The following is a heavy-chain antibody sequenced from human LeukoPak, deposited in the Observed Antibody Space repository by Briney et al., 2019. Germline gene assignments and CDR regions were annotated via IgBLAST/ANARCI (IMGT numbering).Heavy chain of an antibody. CDR1: GFTFRSYA. Sequence: PGGSLRLSCAASGFTFRSYAMSWVRQAPGKGLEWVSGISGGSHTTNYVDSVEGRFTISRDNPKNTLYLQMDSLRAEDTAVYFCAKGYYYDSSYHSDYWGQGTLVTVSS. J-gene: IGHJ4*02. CDR3: AKGYYYDSSYHSDY. CDR2: ISGGSHTT. V-gene: IGHV3-23*01. D-gene: IGHD3-22*01.